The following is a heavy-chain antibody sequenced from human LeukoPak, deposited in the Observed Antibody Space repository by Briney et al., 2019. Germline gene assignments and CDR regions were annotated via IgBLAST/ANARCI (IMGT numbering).Heavy chain of an antibody. V-gene: IGHV1-46*01. CDR1: GNTFTSSY. J-gene: IGHJ6*02. D-gene: IGHD1-26*01. CDR3: ARGGLGIVGAIRALDV. Sequence: GASVKVSCKASGNTFTSSYIHWVRQAPGQGLEWMGIINPSGGSTNYAQKVQGRVTMNRDTSTSTVYMELSSLRSEDTAVYYCARGGLGIVGAIRALDVWGQGTTVTVSS. CDR2: INPSGGST.